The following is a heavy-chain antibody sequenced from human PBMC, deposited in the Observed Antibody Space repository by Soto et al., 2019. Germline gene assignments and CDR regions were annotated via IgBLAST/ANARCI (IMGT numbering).Heavy chain of an antibody. CDR2: FYHSGST. V-gene: IGHV4-38-2*01. CDR1: GHSISSGDY. CDR3: ARGEYYGSGNYFDY. J-gene: IGHJ4*02. D-gene: IGHD3-10*01. Sequence: PSETLSLTCAVSGHSISSGDYGGWIRQPPGKGLEWIGSFYHSGSTYYNPSLKSRVTISVDTSKNQFSLKLSSVTAADTAVYYCARGEYYGSGNYFDYWGQGTLVTVSS.